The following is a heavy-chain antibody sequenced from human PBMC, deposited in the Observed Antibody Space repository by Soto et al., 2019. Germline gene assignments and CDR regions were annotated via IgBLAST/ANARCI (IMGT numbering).Heavy chain of an antibody. V-gene: IGHV1-69*02. CDR2: IIPILGIA. J-gene: IGHJ4*02. Sequence: QVQLVQSGAEVKKPGSSVKVSCKASGGTFSSYTISWVRQAPGQGLEWMGRIIPILGIANYAQKFQGRVTINADKSTSTAYMELSSLRSEDTAVYYCSSPHDYGDYGYYWGQGTLVTVSS. CDR3: SSPHDYGDYGYY. CDR1: GGTFSSYT. D-gene: IGHD4-17*01.